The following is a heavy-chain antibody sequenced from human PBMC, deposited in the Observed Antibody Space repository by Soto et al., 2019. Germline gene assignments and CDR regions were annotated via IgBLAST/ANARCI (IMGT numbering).Heavy chain of an antibody. CDR3: ARATGHYYDSSGYFWWFDP. J-gene: IGHJ5*02. D-gene: IGHD3-22*01. Sequence: SETLSLTCTVSGGSVSSGGYYWSWIRQPPGKGLEWIGYIYYSGSTNYNPSLKSRVTISVDTSKNQFSLKLSSVTAADTAVYYCARATGHYYDSSGYFWWFDPWGQGTRVTVSS. CDR2: IYYSGST. CDR1: GGSVSSGGYY. V-gene: IGHV4-61*08.